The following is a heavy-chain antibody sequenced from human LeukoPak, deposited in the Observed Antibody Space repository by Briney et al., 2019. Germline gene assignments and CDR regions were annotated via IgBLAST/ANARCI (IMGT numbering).Heavy chain of an antibody. Sequence: SETLSLTCTVSGGSISSSSYYWGWIRQPPGKGLEWIGSIYYSGSTYYNPSLKSRVTISVDTSKNQFSLKLSSVTAADTAVYYCDRYDIRGYYFDYWGQGTLVTVSS. CDR1: GGSISSSSYY. CDR3: DRYDIRGYYFDY. J-gene: IGHJ4*02. D-gene: IGHD3-22*01. V-gene: IGHV4-39*07. CDR2: IYYSGST.